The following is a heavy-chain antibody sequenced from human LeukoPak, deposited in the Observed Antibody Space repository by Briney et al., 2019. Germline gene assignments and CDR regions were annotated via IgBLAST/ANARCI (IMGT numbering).Heavy chain of an antibody. V-gene: IGHV3-23*01. Sequence: GGSLRLSCAASGFTFSDYYMSWVRQAPGKGLEWVSAISGSGGSTYYADSVKGRFTISRDNSKNTLYLQMNSLRAEDTAVYYCATEKIRFLEWLLPSFDYWGQGTLVTVSS. CDR2: ISGSGGST. D-gene: IGHD3-3*01. CDR1: GFTFSDYY. J-gene: IGHJ4*02. CDR3: ATEKIRFLEWLLPSFDY.